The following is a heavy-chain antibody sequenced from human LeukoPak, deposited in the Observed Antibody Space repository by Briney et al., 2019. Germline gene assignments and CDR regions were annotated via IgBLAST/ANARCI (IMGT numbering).Heavy chain of an antibody. CDR2: ISAYNGNT. V-gene: IGHV1-18*01. J-gene: IGHJ4*02. D-gene: IGHD3-3*01. CDR1: GYTFTSYG. Sequence: GASVKVSCKASGYTFTSYGISWVRQAPGQGLEWMGWISAYNGNTNYAQKLQGRVTMTTDTSTSTAYMELRSLRSDDTAVYYCAREMYDFWSGYQNPFDYWGQGTLVTVSS. CDR3: AREMYDFWSGYQNPFDY.